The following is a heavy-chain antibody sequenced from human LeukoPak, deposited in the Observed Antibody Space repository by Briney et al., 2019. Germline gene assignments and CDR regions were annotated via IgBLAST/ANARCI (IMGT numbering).Heavy chain of an antibody. CDR2: IKQDGSEK. D-gene: IGHD3-10*01. CDR1: GFTFSSYW. J-gene: IGHJ4*02. V-gene: IGHV3-7*01. Sequence: GGSLRLSCAASGFTFSSYWMSWVRQAPGKGLEWVANIKQDGSEKYYVDSVKGRFTISRDNAKNSLYLQMNSLRAEDTAVYYCARDLSMVRGVTPYFDYWGQGTLVTVSS. CDR3: ARDLSMVRGVTPYFDY.